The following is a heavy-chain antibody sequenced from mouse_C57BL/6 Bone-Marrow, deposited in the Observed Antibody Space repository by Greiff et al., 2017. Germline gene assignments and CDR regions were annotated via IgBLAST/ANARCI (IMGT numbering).Heavy chain of an antibody. CDR3: ARSGGFTTVEAWFAY. Sequence: VQLQQPGAELVKPGASVKLSCKASGYTFTSYWMHWVKQRPGQGLEWIGMIHPNSGSTNYNEKFKSKATLTVDKSSSTAYMQLSSLTSEDSAVYYCARSGGFTTVEAWFAYWGQGTLVTVSA. CDR2: IHPNSGST. V-gene: IGHV1-64*01. CDR1: GYTFTSYW. J-gene: IGHJ3*01. D-gene: IGHD1-1*01.